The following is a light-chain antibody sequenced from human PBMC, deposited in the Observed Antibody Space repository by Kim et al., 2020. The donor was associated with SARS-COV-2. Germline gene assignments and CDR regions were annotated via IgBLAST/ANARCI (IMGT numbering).Light chain of an antibody. V-gene: IGLV3-1*01. Sequence: VSPGQTASITCSGDKLGDKYACWYQQEPGQSPVLVIYQDRKRPSGIPERFSGSNSGNTASLTISGTQAMDEADYYCQAWDSSTGVFGTGTKVTVL. CDR3: QAWDSSTGV. J-gene: IGLJ1*01. CDR2: QDR. CDR1: KLGDKY.